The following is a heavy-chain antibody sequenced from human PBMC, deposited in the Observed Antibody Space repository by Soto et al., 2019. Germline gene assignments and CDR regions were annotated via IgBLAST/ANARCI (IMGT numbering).Heavy chain of an antibody. V-gene: IGHV1-69*01. CDR2: IIPIFGTE. CDR3: ARAPYIGSYQGLGY. Sequence: QVQLVQSGAEVKKPGSSVKVSCKASGGTFSSYDISWVRQAPGHGLEWMGGIIPIFGTENYAQKFQGRVTITADESTSTAYMELSSLRSEDTAVYYCARAPYIGSYQGLGYWGQGTLVTVSS. J-gene: IGHJ4*02. D-gene: IGHD1-26*01. CDR1: GGTFSSYD.